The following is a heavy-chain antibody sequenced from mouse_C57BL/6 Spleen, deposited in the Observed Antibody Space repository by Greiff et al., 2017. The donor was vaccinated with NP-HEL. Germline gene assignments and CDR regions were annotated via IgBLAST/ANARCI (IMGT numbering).Heavy chain of an antibody. Sequence: EVKLMESGGGLVKPGGSLKLSCAASGFTFSDYGMHWVRQAPEKGLEWVAYISSGSSTIYYADTVKGRFTISRDNAKNTLFLQMTSLRSEDTAVYYCARRSPLYWYFDVWGTGTTVTVSS. CDR3: ARRSPLYWYFDV. CDR2: ISSGSSTI. CDR1: GFTFSDYG. J-gene: IGHJ1*03. V-gene: IGHV5-17*01.